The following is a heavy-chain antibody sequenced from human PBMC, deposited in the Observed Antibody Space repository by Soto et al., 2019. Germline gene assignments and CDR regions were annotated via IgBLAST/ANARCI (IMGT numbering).Heavy chain of an antibody. CDR1: GFSLSTSGMC. CDR2: IDWDDDK. V-gene: IGHV2-70*11. D-gene: IGHD1-26*01. CDR3: ARTLLLSNSHANYYYYYGMDV. Sequence: GSGPTLVNPTQTLTLTCTFSGFSLSTSGMCVSWIRQPPGKALEWLARIDWDDDKYYSTSLKTRLTISKDTSKNQVVLTMTNMDPVDTATYYCARTLLLSNSHANYYYYYGMDVWGQGTTVTVSS. J-gene: IGHJ6*02.